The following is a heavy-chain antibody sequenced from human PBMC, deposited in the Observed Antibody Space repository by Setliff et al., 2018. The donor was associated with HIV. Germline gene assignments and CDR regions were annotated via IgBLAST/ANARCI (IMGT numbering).Heavy chain of an antibody. D-gene: IGHD6-13*01. CDR3: ARSPSYRSSWEYYFDY. J-gene: IGHJ4*02. Sequence: SETLSLTCTVSGDSIISYYWGWLRQPAGKGLEWIGHIYTNGRTNYNPSLRSRVTMSVDTSKNQFSLKLSSVTAADAAVYYCARSPSYRSSWEYYFDYWGQGILVTVSS. CDR1: GDSIISYY. CDR2: IYTNGRT. V-gene: IGHV4-4*07.